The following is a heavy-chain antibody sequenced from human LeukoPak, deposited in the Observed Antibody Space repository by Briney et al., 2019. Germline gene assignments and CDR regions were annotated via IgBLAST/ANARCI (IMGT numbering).Heavy chain of an antibody. J-gene: IGHJ5*02. CDR1: GFTVSSYG. D-gene: IGHD2-8*01. V-gene: IGHV3-33*08. CDR3: ARDSLNALDP. Sequence: GGSLRLSCAASGFTVSSYGMHWVRQAPDKGLEWVAVIWFDGSVKYYADSVKGRFTISRDNSKNTLYLQMNSLRAEDTAVYYCARDSLNALDPWGRGALVTVSS. CDR2: IWFDGSVK.